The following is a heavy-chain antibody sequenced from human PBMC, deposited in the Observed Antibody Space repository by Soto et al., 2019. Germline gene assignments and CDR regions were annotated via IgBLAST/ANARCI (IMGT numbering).Heavy chain of an antibody. CDR3: ARAVGDPLYYLDY. J-gene: IGHJ4*02. CDR1: SDSISSYY. V-gene: IGHV4-59*08. CDR2: TDYSGNT. Sequence: SETLSLTCTVSSDSISSYYWIWIRQSPGKGLEWIGYTDYSGNTNYNPSLKSRDTISGDTSKNQFSLRLSSVTAADTAVYYCARAVGDPLYYLDYWGQGTLVTVSS. D-gene: IGHD6-19*01.